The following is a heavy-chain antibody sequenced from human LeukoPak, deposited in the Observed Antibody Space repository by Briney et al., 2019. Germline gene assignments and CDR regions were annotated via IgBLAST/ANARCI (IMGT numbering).Heavy chain of an antibody. CDR3: ARRRSSFDY. Sequence: GGSLRLSCAASGFTFSSYAMHWVRQAPGKGLEWVAVISYDGSNKYYADSVKGRFTISRDNSKNTLYLQMNSLRAGDTAVYYCARRRSSFDYWGQGTLVTVSS. V-gene: IGHV3-30-3*01. J-gene: IGHJ4*02. CDR2: ISYDGSNK. CDR1: GFTFSSYA. D-gene: IGHD6-6*01.